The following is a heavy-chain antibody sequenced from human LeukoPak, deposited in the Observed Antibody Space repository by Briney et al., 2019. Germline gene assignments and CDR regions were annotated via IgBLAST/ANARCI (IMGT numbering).Heavy chain of an antibody. CDR2: IYYSGST. J-gene: IGHJ6*04. V-gene: IGHV4-31*03. CDR3: ARGRIAAAANRFYYYYYGMDV. D-gene: IGHD6-13*01. Sequence: SETLSLTCTVSGGSISSGGCYWSWIRQHPGKGLEWIGYIYYSGSTYYNPSLKSRVTISVDTSKNQFSLKLSSVTAADSAVYYCARGRIAAAANRFYYYYYGMDVWGKGTTVTVSS. CDR1: GGSISSGGCY.